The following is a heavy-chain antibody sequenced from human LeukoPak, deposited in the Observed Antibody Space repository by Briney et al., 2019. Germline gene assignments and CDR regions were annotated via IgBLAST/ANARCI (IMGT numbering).Heavy chain of an antibody. CDR1: GFTFSSYW. CDR3: ARNGDGYNFWYFDY. Sequence: GGSLRLSCAASGFTFSSYWMSWVRQAPGKGLEWVANIKQDGSEKYYVDSVKGRFTISRDNAKNSLYLQMNSLRAEDTAVYYCARNGDGYNFWYFDYWGQGTLVTVPS. CDR2: IKQDGSEK. J-gene: IGHJ4*02. D-gene: IGHD5-24*01. V-gene: IGHV3-7*01.